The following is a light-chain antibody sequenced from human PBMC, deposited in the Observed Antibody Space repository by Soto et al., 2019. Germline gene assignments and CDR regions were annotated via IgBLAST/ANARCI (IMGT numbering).Light chain of an antibody. CDR1: QSVSSSY. J-gene: IGKJ2*01. CDR3: QQYGNSPPTYT. Sequence: EIVLTQSPGTLSLSPGERATLSCRASQSVSSSYLAWYQQKRGQAPRLLMSGASSRATGIPDRFSGSGSGTDFNLTISRLEPEDFAVYYCQQYGNSPPTYTFGQGTKLEIK. CDR2: GAS. V-gene: IGKV3-20*01.